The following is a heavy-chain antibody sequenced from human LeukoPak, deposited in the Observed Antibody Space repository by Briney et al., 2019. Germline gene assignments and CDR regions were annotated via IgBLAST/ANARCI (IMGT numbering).Heavy chain of an antibody. CDR1: GFTFDDYG. Sequence: GGSLRLSCAASGFTFDDYGMSWVRHAPGKGLEWVSGINWNGGSTGYADSVKGRFTISRDSAKNSLYLQMSSLRAEDTALYYCARVDDVSYDRRNDYWGQGTLVTVSS. D-gene: IGHD3-22*01. CDR2: INWNGGST. V-gene: IGHV3-20*04. J-gene: IGHJ4*02. CDR3: ARVDDVSYDRRNDY.